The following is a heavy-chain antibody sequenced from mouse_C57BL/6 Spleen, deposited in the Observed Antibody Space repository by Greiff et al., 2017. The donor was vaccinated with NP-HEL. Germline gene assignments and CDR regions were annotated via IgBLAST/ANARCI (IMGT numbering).Heavy chain of an antibody. D-gene: IGHD2-4*01. CDR2: IDPNSGGT. J-gene: IGHJ4*01. CDR1: GYTFTSYW. Sequence: VQLQQSGAELVKPGASVKLSCKASGYTFTSYWMHWVKQRPGRGLEWIGRIDPNSGGTKYNEKFQSKATLTVDKPSSTAYMQLSSLTSEDSAVYYCARKGGIFYDYDRGMDYWGQGTSVTVSS. V-gene: IGHV1-72*01. CDR3: ARKGGIFYDYDRGMDY.